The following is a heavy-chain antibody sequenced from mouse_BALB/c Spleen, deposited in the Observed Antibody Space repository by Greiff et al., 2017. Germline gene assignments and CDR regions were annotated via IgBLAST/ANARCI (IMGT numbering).Heavy chain of an antibody. Sequence: QVQLKQSGAELAKPGASVKMSCKASGYTFTSYWMHWVKQRPGHGLEWIGYINPSTGYTEYNQKFKDKATLTADKSSSTAYMQLSSLTSEDSAVYYCARGVLLYFDVWGAGTTVTVSS. CDR1: GYTFTSYW. J-gene: IGHJ1*01. CDR2: INPSTGYT. CDR3: ARGVLLYFDV. D-gene: IGHD2-14*01. V-gene: IGHV1-7*01.